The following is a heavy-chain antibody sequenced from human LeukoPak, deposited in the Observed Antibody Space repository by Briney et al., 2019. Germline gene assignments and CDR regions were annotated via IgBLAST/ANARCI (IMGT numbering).Heavy chain of an antibody. CDR2: VSTTGDT. Sequence: SETLSLTCTFSSGSISIYFWTWIRQPAGEGLEWLGRVSTTGDTSYNPSLKSRVTMSVYTSKNQFSLKLSSVTVADTAVYYCAMSSGSPYFDYWGQGTLVTVSS. D-gene: IGHD6-19*01. CDR3: AMSSGSPYFDY. CDR1: SGSISIYF. J-gene: IGHJ4*02. V-gene: IGHV4-4*07.